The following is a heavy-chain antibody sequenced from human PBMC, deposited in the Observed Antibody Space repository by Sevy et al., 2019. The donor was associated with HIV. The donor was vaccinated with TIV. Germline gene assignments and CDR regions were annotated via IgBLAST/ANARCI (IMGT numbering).Heavy chain of an antibody. D-gene: IGHD2-2*02. CDR2: IKEDGSEK. CDR1: GFTFSGNW. Sequence: LTCAASGFTFSGNWMSWVRQAPGKGLEWVADIKEDGSEKYYVDSVKGRFTISRDNAKKSLYLQMNNLRAEDTAVYYCARDAGYCSSTSCYRGDYFDYWGQGTLVTVSS. J-gene: IGHJ4*02. CDR3: ARDAGYCSSTSCYRGDYFDY. V-gene: IGHV3-7*01.